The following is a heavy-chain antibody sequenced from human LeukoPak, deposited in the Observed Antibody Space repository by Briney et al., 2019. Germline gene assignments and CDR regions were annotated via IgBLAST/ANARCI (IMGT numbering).Heavy chain of an antibody. Sequence: SETLSLTCTVSGASISIYYWSWIRQPAGKGLEWIGCIYSSESINYNPSLKSRVTMSVDTSKNQFSLKLSSVTAADTAVYYCARVNSGWYGRLDYWGPGTLVTVSS. CDR1: GASISIYY. V-gene: IGHV4-4*07. CDR3: ARVNSGWYGRLDY. CDR2: IYSSESI. D-gene: IGHD6-19*01. J-gene: IGHJ4*02.